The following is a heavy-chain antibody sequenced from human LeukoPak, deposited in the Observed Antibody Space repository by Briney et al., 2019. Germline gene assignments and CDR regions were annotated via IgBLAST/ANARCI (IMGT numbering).Heavy chain of an antibody. CDR2: ISWNSGSI. D-gene: IGHD1-26*01. Sequence: PGRSLRLSCAASGFTFDDYAMHWVRQAPGKGLEWVSGISWNSGSIGYADSVKGRFTISRDNAKNSLYLQMNSLRAEDTALYYCAKGRGAISVKIAFDYWGRGTLVTVSS. CDR3: AKGRGAISVKIAFDY. CDR1: GFTFDDYA. V-gene: IGHV3-9*01. J-gene: IGHJ4*02.